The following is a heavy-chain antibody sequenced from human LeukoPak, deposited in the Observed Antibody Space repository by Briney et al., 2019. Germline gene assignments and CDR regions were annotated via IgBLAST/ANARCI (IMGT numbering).Heavy chain of an antibody. CDR2: ISSSSSYI. CDR1: GFTFSSYS. V-gene: IGHV3-21*01. J-gene: IGHJ4*02. CDR3: ARVSISAAAPFDY. Sequence: GGSLRLSCAASGFTFSSYSMNWVRQAPGKGLEWVSSISSSSSYIYYADSVKGRFTISRDNAKNSLYLQMNSLRAEDTAVYYCARVSISAAAPFDYWGQGTLVTVSS. D-gene: IGHD6-25*01.